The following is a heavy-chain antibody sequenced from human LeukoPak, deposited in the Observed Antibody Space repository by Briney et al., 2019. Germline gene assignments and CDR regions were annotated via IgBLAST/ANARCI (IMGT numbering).Heavy chain of an antibody. Sequence: RASETLSLTCTGSAGSISSYYWSWIPQPPGKGLEWISYLYYSGRTNYNPSLKSRVTISVDTSKNQFSVKLSSVTAADTAVYYCARGGDSSGYYYPVCDYWGQGTLVTVSS. CDR3: ARGGDSSGYYYPVCDY. J-gene: IGHJ4*02. V-gene: IGHV4-59*01. CDR2: LYYSGRT. D-gene: IGHD3-22*01. CDR1: AGSISSYY.